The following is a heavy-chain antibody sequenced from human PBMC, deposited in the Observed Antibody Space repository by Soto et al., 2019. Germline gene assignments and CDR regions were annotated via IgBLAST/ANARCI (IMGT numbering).Heavy chain of an antibody. CDR2: ISAYNGNT. V-gene: IGHV1-18*01. J-gene: IGHJ4*02. D-gene: IGHD3-22*01. Sequence: QVQLVQSGAEVKKPGASVKVSCKASGYTFTSYGISWVRQAPGQGLEWMGWISAYNGNTNYAQKPQGRVTMTTDTSTSTAYMELRSLRSDDTAVYYCARDQRRGYYYDSSGYYYWNYWGQGTLVTVSS. CDR1: GYTFTSYG. CDR3: ARDQRRGYYYDSSGYYYWNY.